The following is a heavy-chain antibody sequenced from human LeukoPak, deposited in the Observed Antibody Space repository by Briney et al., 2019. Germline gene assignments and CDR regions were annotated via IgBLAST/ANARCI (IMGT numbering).Heavy chain of an antibody. V-gene: IGHV3-23*01. J-gene: IGHJ4*02. CDR1: GFPFRIYA. Sequence: GGCLRLSCAVSGFPFRIYAMRWVRQAPGRGLEWVSAISGSGGSTYYADSVKGRFTISRDTSKNTLYLQMNSLRAEDTAVYYCAIVLRYFVWLPIDYWGQGTLVTVSS. D-gene: IGHD3-9*01. CDR2: ISGSGGST. CDR3: AIVLRYFVWLPIDY.